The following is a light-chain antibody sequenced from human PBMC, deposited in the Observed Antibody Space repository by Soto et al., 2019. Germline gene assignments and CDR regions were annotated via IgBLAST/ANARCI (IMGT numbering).Light chain of an antibody. CDR2: DVR. Sequence: QSALTQPASVSGSPGQSITISCTGTNSDVGGYNRVSWFQQHPGKAPKLMMYDVRNRSPGVSHRFSGSKSGNTASLTISGRPAGDEADYYCSSYTSSKTQVFGTGTKLTVL. V-gene: IGLV2-14*01. CDR3: SSYTSSKTQV. J-gene: IGLJ1*01. CDR1: NSDVGGYNR.